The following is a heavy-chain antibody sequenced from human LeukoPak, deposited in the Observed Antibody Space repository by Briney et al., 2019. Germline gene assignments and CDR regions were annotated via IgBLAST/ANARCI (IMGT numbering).Heavy chain of an antibody. CDR3: LGYCSGGSCYSGAH. CDR1: GFTFSTYA. J-gene: IGHJ4*02. CDR2: ISTTGAST. D-gene: IGHD2-15*01. Sequence: GGSLRLSCAASGFTFSTYAMSWVRQAPGKGLEWVSTISTTGASTYYADSVKGRFTISRDNSKNTQFLQMNSLRGEDTAVYYCLGYCSGGSCYSGAHWGQGTLVTVSS. V-gene: IGHV3-23*01.